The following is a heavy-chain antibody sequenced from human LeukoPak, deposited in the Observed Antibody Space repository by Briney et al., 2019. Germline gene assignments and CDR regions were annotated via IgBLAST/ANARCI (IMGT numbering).Heavy chain of an antibody. Sequence: EASAKVSCKASGGTFSSYAISWVRQAPGQGLEWMGRIIPIFGTANYAQKFQGRVTITTDESTSTAYMELSSLRSEDTAVYYCAGYCRGGSCYGGYYFYYWGQGTLVTVSS. CDR1: GGTFSSYA. CDR2: IIPIFGTA. D-gene: IGHD2-15*01. V-gene: IGHV1-69*05. J-gene: IGHJ4*02. CDR3: AGYCRGGSCYGGYYFYY.